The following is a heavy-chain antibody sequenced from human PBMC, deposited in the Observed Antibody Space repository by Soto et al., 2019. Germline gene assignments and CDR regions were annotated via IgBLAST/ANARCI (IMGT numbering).Heavy chain of an antibody. V-gene: IGHV4-31*03. D-gene: IGHD2-2*01. CDR1: GGSISSGGHY. J-gene: IGHJ6*02. Sequence: QVQLQESGPGLGKPSQTLSLTCTVSGGSISSGGHYWSWIRQRPGEGLEWIGYFHNSGSTYYNPSIKSRVTVSVDTSKNQFSLELSYVTAADTAVYYCAKAGGPGAPRRGYYYGMDVWGPGTTVTVSS. CDR2: FHNSGST. CDR3: AKAGGPGAPRRGYYYGMDV.